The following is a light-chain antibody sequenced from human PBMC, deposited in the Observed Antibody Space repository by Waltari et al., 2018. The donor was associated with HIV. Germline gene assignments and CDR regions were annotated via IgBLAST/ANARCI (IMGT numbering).Light chain of an antibody. Sequence: EIVLTQSPATLSLSPGERATLSCRASQSVSTYLAWYQQKPGQAPRLLIYDASNRATGIPARFSGSGSETDFTRLISSLEPEDFAVYYCQQGNSWPSITFGQGTRLDIE. CDR3: QQGNSWPSIT. V-gene: IGKV3-11*01. CDR1: QSVSTY. J-gene: IGKJ5*01. CDR2: DAS.